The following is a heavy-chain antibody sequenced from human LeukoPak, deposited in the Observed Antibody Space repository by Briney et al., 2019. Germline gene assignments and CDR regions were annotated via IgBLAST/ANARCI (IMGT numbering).Heavy chain of an antibody. D-gene: IGHD6-13*01. J-gene: IGHJ4*02. V-gene: IGHV4-61*02. CDR2: IYTSGST. CDR3: AREPHHLSAIAAAGNG. Sequence: PSQTLSLTCTVSGGSISSGSYYWSWIRQPAGKGLEWIGRIYTSGSTNYNPSLKSRVTISVDTSKNQFSLKLSSVTAADTAVYYCAREPHHLSAIAAAGNGWGQGTLVTVSS. CDR1: GGSISSGSYY.